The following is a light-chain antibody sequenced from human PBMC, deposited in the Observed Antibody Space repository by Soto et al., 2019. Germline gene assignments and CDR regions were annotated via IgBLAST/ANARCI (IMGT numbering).Light chain of an antibody. V-gene: IGKV3-11*01. CDR2: DAS. J-gene: IGKJ1*01. Sequence: ETVLTQSPAILSMSPGDRATLFGRASRSVISYFAWYQQKPVQAHRLLIYDASNRATGVPARFSGSGSGADFTLTISGLEPEDFSLYHCQQPRYCPVTFFPGNKVEIK. CDR3: QQPRYCPVT. CDR1: RSVISY.